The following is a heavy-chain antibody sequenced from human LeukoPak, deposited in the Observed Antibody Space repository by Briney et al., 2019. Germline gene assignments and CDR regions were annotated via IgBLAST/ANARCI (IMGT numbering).Heavy chain of an antibody. Sequence: PSETLSLTCIVSGGSINSHYWSWIRQPPGKGLEWIGDIHYTGTTKYNPSVKSRVTISIDTSKNQFSLELSSVTATDTAVYYCARVGSGWLHWGQGTLVTVSS. V-gene: IGHV4-59*08. D-gene: IGHD6-19*01. CDR1: GGSINSHY. CDR3: ARVGSGWLH. J-gene: IGHJ4*02. CDR2: IHYTGTT.